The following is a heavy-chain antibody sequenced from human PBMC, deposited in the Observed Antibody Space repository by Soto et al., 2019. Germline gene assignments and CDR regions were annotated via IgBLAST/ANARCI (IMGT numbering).Heavy chain of an antibody. CDR3: ARGLPDGSGQYCDY. D-gene: IGHD3-10*01. J-gene: IGHJ4*02. Sequence: EVQLVESGGGLVKPGGSLRLSCAASGFTFSSYSMNWVLQAPGKGLEWVSSISSSSSYIYYGDSVKGRFTISRDNAKNSLYLQMNSLRAEDTAVYYCARGLPDGSGQYCDYWGQGTLVTVSS. CDR2: ISSSSSYI. V-gene: IGHV3-21*01. CDR1: GFTFSSYS.